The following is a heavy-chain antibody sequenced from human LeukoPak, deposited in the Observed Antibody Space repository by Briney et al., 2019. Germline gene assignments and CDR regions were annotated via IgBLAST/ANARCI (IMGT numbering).Heavy chain of an antibody. CDR3: ARIVGIASRGYFDY. D-gene: IGHD3-10*01. CDR1: GGTLSRYA. Sequence: SVKVSSKAAGGTLSRYAISWVRQAPGQGPEWMGGIIPIFSTTNYAQKFQGRVTITADEETSTDYMELSSLRQEDTAVYYCARIVGIASRGYFDYWGQGTLVTVSS. CDR2: IIPIFSTT. J-gene: IGHJ4*02. V-gene: IGHV1-69*13.